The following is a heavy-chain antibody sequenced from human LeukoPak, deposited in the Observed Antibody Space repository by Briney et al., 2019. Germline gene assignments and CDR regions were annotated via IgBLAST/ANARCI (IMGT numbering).Heavy chain of an antibody. V-gene: IGHV1-2*02. CDR3: AREALYCSSTSCYTSAFDI. J-gene: IGHJ3*02. Sequence: GASVKVSCKASGYTFTGYYMHWVRQAPGQGLEWMAWINPNSGGTNYAQKFQGRVTMTRDTSISTAYMELSRLRSDDTAVYYCAREALYCSSTSCYTSAFDIWGQGTMVTVSS. CDR2: INPNSGGT. D-gene: IGHD2-2*02. CDR1: GYTFTGYY.